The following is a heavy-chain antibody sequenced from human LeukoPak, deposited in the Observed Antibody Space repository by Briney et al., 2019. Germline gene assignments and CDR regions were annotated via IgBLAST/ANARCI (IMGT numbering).Heavy chain of an antibody. Sequence: QPGRSLGLSCAASGFTFSSYAMHWVRQAPGKGLEWVAVISYDGSNKYYADSVKGRFTISRDNSKNTLYLQMNSLRAEDTAVYYCATTYYYGSGRYYYYGMDVWGQGTTVTVSS. V-gene: IGHV3-30-3*01. CDR2: ISYDGSNK. CDR3: ATTYYYGSGRYYYYGMDV. D-gene: IGHD3-10*01. CDR1: GFTFSSYA. J-gene: IGHJ6*02.